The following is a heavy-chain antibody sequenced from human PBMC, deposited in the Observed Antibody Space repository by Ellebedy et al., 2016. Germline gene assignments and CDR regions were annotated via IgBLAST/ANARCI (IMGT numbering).Heavy chain of an antibody. Sequence: GGSLRLSXKASGFSIFAYGMSWVRQAPGKGLEWVSHIGTGAHHADSVKGRFTISRDNFKNTLYLQMNSLTVEDTAIYYCAKDRVNGNGVLDPFDVWGQGTLVTVSS. CDR1: GFSIFAYG. CDR3: AKDRVNGNGVLDPFDV. D-gene: IGHD2-8*01. J-gene: IGHJ3*01. V-gene: IGHV3-23*01. CDR2: IGTGA.